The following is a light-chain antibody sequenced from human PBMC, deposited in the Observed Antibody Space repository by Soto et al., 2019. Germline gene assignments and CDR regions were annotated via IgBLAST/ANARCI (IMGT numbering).Light chain of an antibody. CDR2: EVS. Sequence: QSALTQPASVSGSPGQSITISCTGTSSDVGAYNYVSWYQQHPGKAPKLMIYEVSNRPSGVSNRFSGSKSGNMASLTISGLQAEDEADYYCTSYSSNILWVLGGGTKLTVL. CDR3: TSYSSNILWV. CDR1: SSDVGAYNY. J-gene: IGLJ3*02. V-gene: IGLV2-14*01.